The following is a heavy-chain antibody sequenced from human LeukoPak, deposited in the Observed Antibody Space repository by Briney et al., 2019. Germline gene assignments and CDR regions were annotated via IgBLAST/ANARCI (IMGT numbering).Heavy chain of an antibody. CDR2: ISYRAGHI. V-gene: IGHV3-48*02. Sequence: GGSLRLSCAASRFTFSAYNMNGVRQAPWKGLEWVSYISYRAGHIYYADSVKGRFTISRDNAKNSLFLQMKSLTDEDTALYYCARNDGHDAFDIWGQGTMVTVSS. CDR3: ARNDGHDAFDI. CDR1: RFTFSAYN. J-gene: IGHJ3*02.